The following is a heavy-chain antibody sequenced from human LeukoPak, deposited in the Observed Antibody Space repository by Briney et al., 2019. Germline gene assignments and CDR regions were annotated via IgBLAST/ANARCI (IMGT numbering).Heavy chain of an antibody. V-gene: IGHV1-18*01. J-gene: IGHJ4*02. CDR2: ISAYNGNT. Sequence: ASVKVSCKASGYNFRNYGFNWVRQAPGQGLEWMGWISAYNGNTNYAQKLQGRVTMTTDTSTSTAYMELRSLRSDDTAVYYCARRRGSSSSWSWDYWGQGTLVTVSS. D-gene: IGHD6-13*01. CDR1: GYNFRNYG. CDR3: ARRRGSSSSWSWDY.